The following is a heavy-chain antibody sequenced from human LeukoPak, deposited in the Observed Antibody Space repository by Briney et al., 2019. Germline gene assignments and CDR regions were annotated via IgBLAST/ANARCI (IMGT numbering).Heavy chain of an antibody. Sequence: GGSLRLSCAASGFTFSNFWMHWVRHAPGKGLVWVSHINSGGSSTIYADSVGGRFTISRDNAKNTLYLQMNSLRAEDTAVYYCARDIVGATPYWGQGTLVTVPS. CDR2: INSGGSST. CDR1: GFTFSNFW. V-gene: IGHV3-74*01. J-gene: IGHJ4*02. D-gene: IGHD1-26*01. CDR3: ARDIVGATPY.